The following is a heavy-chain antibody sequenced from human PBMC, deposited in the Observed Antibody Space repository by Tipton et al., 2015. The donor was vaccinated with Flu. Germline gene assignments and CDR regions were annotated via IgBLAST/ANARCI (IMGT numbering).Heavy chain of an antibody. CDR3: ARLGLPDY. V-gene: IGHV3-23*01. CDR2: ISGEDGRT. Sequence: GSLRLSCEGFGLTLSSFAMSWVRQAPGKGLEWVSVISGEDGRTSYVDSVKGRFTISRDNAKNSLYLRMNSLRAEDTAVYYCARLGLPDYWGQGTLVTVSA. J-gene: IGHJ4*02. D-gene: IGHD2-21*01. CDR1: GLTLSSFA.